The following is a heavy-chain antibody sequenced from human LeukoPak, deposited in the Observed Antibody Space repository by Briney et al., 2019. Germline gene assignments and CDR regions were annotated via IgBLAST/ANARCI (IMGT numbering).Heavy chain of an antibody. CDR1: GFTFSSYA. D-gene: IGHD3-22*01. CDR2: ISGSGGST. J-gene: IGHJ4*02. CDR3: AKDGYYDSSGYYYGAYFDY. Sequence: GGSLRLSCAAPGFTFSSYAMSWVRQAPGKGLEWVSAISGSGGSTYYADSVKGRFTISRDNSMNTLYLQMNSLSAEDTAVYYCAKDGYYDSSGYYYGAYFDYWGQGTLVTVSS. V-gene: IGHV3-23*01.